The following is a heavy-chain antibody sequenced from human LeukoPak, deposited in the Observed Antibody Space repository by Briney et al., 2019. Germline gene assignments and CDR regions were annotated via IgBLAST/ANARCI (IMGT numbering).Heavy chain of an antibody. V-gene: IGHV1-46*01. CDR1: GYTFTSYY. CDR2: INPSGGST. Sequence: ASVKVSCKASGYTFTSYYMHWVRQAPGQGLEWMGIINPSGGSTSYAQKFQGRVTMTRDTSTSTVYMELSSLRSEDTAVYYCARDRNEGDYGSGSLWYLLDYWGQGTLVTVSS. D-gene: IGHD3-10*01. CDR3: ARDRNEGDYGSGSLWYLLDY. J-gene: IGHJ4*02.